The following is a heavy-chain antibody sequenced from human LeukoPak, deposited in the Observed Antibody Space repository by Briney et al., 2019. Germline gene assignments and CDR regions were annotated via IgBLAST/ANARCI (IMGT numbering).Heavy chain of an antibody. CDR1: GVTFSIYG. J-gene: IGHJ4*02. Sequence: GGALGLGGAASGVTFSIYGVHWVRKAPGKGLEWVAVISYDGSNKYYADSVKGRFTISRDNSKNTLYLQMNSLRAEDTAVYYCANSKGLRYFDWPLDYWGQGTLVTVSS. V-gene: IGHV3-30*18. D-gene: IGHD3-9*01. CDR3: ANSKGLRYFDWPLDY. CDR2: ISYDGSNK.